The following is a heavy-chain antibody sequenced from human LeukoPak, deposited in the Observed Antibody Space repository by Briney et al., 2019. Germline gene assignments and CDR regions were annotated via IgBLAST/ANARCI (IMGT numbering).Heavy chain of an antibody. J-gene: IGHJ4*02. D-gene: IGHD6-13*01. Sequence: PSETLSLTCTVSGGXISSSSYFWGWIRQPPGKGLEWIASSYYSGSTQYNPSLKSRATISVDTSKDQFSLDLRSVTAADTAVYYCAGSRSFWGGFDYWGQGTLVTASS. CDR1: GGXISSSSYF. CDR3: AGSRSFWGGFDY. V-gene: IGHV4-39*01. CDR2: SYYSGST.